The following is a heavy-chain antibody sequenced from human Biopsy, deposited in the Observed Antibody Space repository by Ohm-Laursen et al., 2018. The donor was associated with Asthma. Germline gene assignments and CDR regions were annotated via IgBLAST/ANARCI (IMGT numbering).Heavy chain of an antibody. CDR2: IFWDDDK. V-gene: IGHV2-5*02. J-gene: IGHJ4*02. D-gene: IGHD6-13*01. CDR1: GFSLSTLGVG. Sequence: TQTLTLTPTVSGFSLSTLGVGVGWFRQPPGKALEWLAHIFWDDDKRYSPSLKSRLTIAKDTSRNQVVLTMTTMDPVDTATYYCAREQQLGNFDYWGQGTLVTVSS. CDR3: AREQQLGNFDY.